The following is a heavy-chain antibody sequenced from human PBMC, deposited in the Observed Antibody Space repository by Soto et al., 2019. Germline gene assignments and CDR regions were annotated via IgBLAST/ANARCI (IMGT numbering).Heavy chain of an antibody. CDR2: ISGSGGST. CDR1: GFTFSSYA. Sequence: GGSLRLSCAASGFTFSSYAMSWVRQAPGKGLEWVSAISGSGGSTYYADSVKGRFTISRDNAKNSLYLQMNSLRDEDTAVYYCASSSGWYWGGQGTLVTVSS. J-gene: IGHJ4*02. D-gene: IGHD6-19*01. CDR3: ASSSGWYW. V-gene: IGHV3-23*01.